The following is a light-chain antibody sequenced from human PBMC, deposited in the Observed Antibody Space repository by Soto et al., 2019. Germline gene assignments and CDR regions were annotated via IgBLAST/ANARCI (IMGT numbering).Light chain of an antibody. Sequence: EIVLTQSPGTLSLSPGERVTLSCRAGQSVSSNYLAWYQQKPGQAPRLLIYGASSRATGIPDTFRGSGSGTDFTLTISRLEPEDFAVYYCQQYGTSPITFGPGTKVDIK. J-gene: IGKJ3*01. CDR1: QSVSSNY. V-gene: IGKV3-20*01. CDR3: QQYGTSPIT. CDR2: GAS.